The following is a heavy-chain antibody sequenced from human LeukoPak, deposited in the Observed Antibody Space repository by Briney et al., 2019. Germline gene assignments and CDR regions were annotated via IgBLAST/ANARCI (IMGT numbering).Heavy chain of an antibody. CDR2: ISAGSGSST. Sequence: PGGSLRLSWPASGFTFSNYAMSWVRQAPGKGLEWFSAISAGSGSSTYYADAVKGRFTISRDNSKNTLYLEMNSLRPEDTAVCYCANGSSSGWPYFFDYWGQGTLVTVSS. CDR1: GFTFSNYA. D-gene: IGHD6-19*01. CDR3: ANGSSSGWPYFFDY. J-gene: IGHJ4*02. V-gene: IGHV3-23*01.